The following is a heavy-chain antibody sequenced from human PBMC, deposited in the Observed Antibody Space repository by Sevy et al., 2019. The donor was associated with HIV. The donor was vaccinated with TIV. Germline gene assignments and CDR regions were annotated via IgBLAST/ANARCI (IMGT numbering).Heavy chain of an antibody. CDR3: ARGTGTEALDAFDF. D-gene: IGHD1-1*01. CDR1: GFTFSTYS. Sequence: GGSLRLSCAASGFTFSTYSMNWVRQAPGKGLEWVSSISNDYYYIYYADSVKGRFTISRDNAKNSLYLQMNNLRAEDTAVYSCARGTGTEALDAFDFWGQGTRVTVSS. CDR2: ISNDYYYI. J-gene: IGHJ3*01. V-gene: IGHV3-21*01.